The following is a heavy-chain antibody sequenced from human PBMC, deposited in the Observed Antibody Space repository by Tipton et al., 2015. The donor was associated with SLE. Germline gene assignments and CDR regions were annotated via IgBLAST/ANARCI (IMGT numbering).Heavy chain of an antibody. D-gene: IGHD5-18*01. Sequence: TLSLTCTVSGGSISSYYWNWVRQPPGKGLEWIGYIYYSGRTYYNPSLKSRISISVDTSKNQFSLNLSSVTAADTAVYYCARGGLGYSYYYYMDVWGKGTTVTVSS. CDR3: ARGGLGYSYYYYMDV. V-gene: IGHV4-59*01. CDR1: GGSISSYY. J-gene: IGHJ6*03. CDR2: IYYSGRT.